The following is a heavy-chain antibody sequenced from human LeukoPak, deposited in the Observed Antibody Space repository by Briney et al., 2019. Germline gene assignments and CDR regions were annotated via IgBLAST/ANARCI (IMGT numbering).Heavy chain of an antibody. CDR2: ISPYSGDT. Sequence: GAAVKVSCKASGYTFTTYGVTWVRQAPGQGLEWMGWISPYSGDTNYAQNLQGRVTLTTDTSTSTAYMELRSLRSDDTAVYYCARDGAVAAVFDYWGQGTLVTVSS. V-gene: IGHV1-18*01. CDR1: GYTFTTYG. J-gene: IGHJ4*02. CDR3: ARDGAVAAVFDY. D-gene: IGHD6-19*01.